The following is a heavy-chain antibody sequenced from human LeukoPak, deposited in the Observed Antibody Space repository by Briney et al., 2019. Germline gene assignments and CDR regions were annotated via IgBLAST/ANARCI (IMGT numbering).Heavy chain of an antibody. J-gene: IGHJ4*02. CDR1: GFTFSSYS. D-gene: IGHD6-13*01. CDR2: ISSSSSTI. Sequence: GGSLRLSCAASGFTFSSYSMNWVRQAPGKGLEWVSYISSSSSTIYYADSVKGRFTISRDNAKNSLYLQMNSLRAEDTAVYYCASGSSWFDYWGQGTLVTVSS. V-gene: IGHV3-48*01. CDR3: ASGSSWFDY.